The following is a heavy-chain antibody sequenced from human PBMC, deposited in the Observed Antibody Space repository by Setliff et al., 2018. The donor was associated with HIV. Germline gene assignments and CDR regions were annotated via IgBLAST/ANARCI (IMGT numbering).Heavy chain of an antibody. CDR2: IKTKSDGETA. Sequence: PGGSLRLSCAASGFAFSTFDMNWVPQAPGKGLEWVGRIKTKSDGETADYAAPVKGRFTISRDDSKNSLFLQMNSLKAEDTAVYYCARAYNVYDYRFDSSGYDYWGQGTLVTVSS. CDR1: GFAFSTFD. D-gene: IGHD3-22*01. V-gene: IGHV3-15*01. J-gene: IGHJ4*02. CDR3: ARAYNVYDYRFDSSGYDY.